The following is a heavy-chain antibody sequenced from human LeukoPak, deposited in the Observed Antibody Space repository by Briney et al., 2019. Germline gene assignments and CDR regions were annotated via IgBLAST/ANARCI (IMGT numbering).Heavy chain of an antibody. V-gene: IGHV4-31*03. Sequence: PSETLSLTCTVSGGSISSGGYYWSWIRQHPGKGLEWVGYIYYSGSTYYNPFLKSRVTISVDTSKNQFSLKLSSVTAADTAVYYCARDLNYDSSGGFDYWGQGTLVTVSS. J-gene: IGHJ4*02. D-gene: IGHD3-22*01. CDR3: ARDLNYDSSGGFDY. CDR1: GGSISSGGYY. CDR2: IYYSGST.